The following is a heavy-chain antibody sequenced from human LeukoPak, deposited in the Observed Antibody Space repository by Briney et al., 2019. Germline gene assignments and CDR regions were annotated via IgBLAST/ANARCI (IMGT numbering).Heavy chain of an antibody. CDR3: ARRGPNWGFFDY. J-gene: IGHJ4*02. Sequence: GGSLRLSCAASGFTFSNHAMSWVRQDPGKGLEWVSTISGSGDSTYYADSVKGRFTISGDNSKNTLYLQMNSLRAEDTAVYYCARRGPNWGFFDYWGRGTLVTVSS. D-gene: IGHD7-27*01. CDR2: ISGSGDST. V-gene: IGHV3-23*01. CDR1: GFTFSNHA.